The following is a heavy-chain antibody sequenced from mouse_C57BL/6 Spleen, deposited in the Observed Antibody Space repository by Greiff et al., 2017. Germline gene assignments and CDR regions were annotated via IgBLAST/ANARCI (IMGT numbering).Heavy chain of an antibody. CDR3: AREVYYAMDY. Sequence: EVQLKESGPGLVKPSQSLSLTCSVTGYSITSGYYWNWIRQFPGNKLEWMGYISYDGSNNYNPSLKNRISITRDTSKNQFFLKLNSVTTEDTATYYCAREVYYAMDYWGQGTSVTVSS. V-gene: IGHV3-6*01. J-gene: IGHJ4*01. CDR1: GYSITSGYY. CDR2: ISYDGSN.